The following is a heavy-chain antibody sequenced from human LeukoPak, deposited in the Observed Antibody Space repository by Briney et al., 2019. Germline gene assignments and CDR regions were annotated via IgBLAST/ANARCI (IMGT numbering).Heavy chain of an antibody. CDR2: ISGSGGST. CDR1: GFTFSNYA. V-gene: IGHV3-23*01. D-gene: IGHD6-13*01. J-gene: IGHJ4*02. Sequence: GGSLRLSCAASGFTFSNYAMSWVRQAPGKGLEWVSGISGSGGSTNYADSVKGRFTISRDNSKNTLYLQMNSLGAEDTAVYYCAKDAPRLIAAAGIVDYFDNWGQGTLVTVSS. CDR3: AKDAPRLIAAAGIVDYFDN.